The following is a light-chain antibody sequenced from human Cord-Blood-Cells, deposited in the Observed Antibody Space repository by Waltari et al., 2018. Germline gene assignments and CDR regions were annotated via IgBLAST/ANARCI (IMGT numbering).Light chain of an antibody. CDR2: GKN. Sequence: SSELTQDPAVSVALGQTVWITCQGDSLRSYYASWYQQKPGQAPVLVIYGKNNLPSWIQDRFSGSSSGNTASLTITGAQAEDEADYYCNSRDSSGNHLVFGGGTKLTVL. CDR3: NSRDSSGNHLV. CDR1: SLRSYY. V-gene: IGLV3-19*01. J-gene: IGLJ3*02.